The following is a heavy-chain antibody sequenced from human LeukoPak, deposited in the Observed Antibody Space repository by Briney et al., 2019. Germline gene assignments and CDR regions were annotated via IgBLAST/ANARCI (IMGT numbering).Heavy chain of an antibody. CDR2: IWYDGSNK. D-gene: IGHD3-22*01. Sequence: GGSLRLSCAASGFTFSSYGMHWFRQAPVKGLEWVAVIWYDGSNKYYADSVKGRFTISRDNSKNTLYLQMNSLRAEDTAVYYCAKEGSSGLDYWGQGTLVTVSS. CDR1: GFTFSSYG. CDR3: AKEGSSGLDY. J-gene: IGHJ4*02. V-gene: IGHV3-33*06.